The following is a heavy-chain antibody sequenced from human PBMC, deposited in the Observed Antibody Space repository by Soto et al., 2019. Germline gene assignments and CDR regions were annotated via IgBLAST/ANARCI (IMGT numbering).Heavy chain of an antibody. D-gene: IGHD3-10*01. CDR2: INPNSGGT. V-gene: IGHV1-2*04. CDR1: GYTFTGYY. J-gene: IGHJ5*02. Sequence: QVQLVQSGAEVKKPGASVKVSCKASGYTFTGYYMHWVRQAPGQGLEWMGWINPNSGGTNYAQKFQGWVTMPRDTSISTAYMELSRLRSDDTAVYYCAKGGITMVRGAESNWFDPWGQGTLVTVSS. CDR3: AKGGITMVRGAESNWFDP.